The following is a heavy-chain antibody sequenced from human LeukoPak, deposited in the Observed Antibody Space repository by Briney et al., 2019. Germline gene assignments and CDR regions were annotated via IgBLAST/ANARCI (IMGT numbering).Heavy chain of an antibody. CDR1: GYTFTSYD. D-gene: IGHD2-21*02. CDR2: MNPNSGNT. Sequence: ASVKVSCKASGYTFTSYDINWVRQATGQGLEWMGWMNPNSGNTGYAQKFQGRVTMTRNTSISTAYMELSSLRSEDTAVYYCASLNPELSVVVTGSDAFDIWGQGTMVTVSS. J-gene: IGHJ3*02. V-gene: IGHV1-8*01. CDR3: ASLNPELSVVVTGSDAFDI.